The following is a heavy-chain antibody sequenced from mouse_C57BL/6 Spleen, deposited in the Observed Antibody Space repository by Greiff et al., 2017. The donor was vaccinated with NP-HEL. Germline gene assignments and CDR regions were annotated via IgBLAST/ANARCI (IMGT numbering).Heavy chain of an antibody. CDR3: ARGEFYSRTWFAY. J-gene: IGHJ3*01. V-gene: IGHV1-64*01. D-gene: IGHD2-1*01. Sequence: QVQLKESGAELVKPGASVKLSCKASGYTFTSYWMHWVKQRPGQGLEWIGMIHPNSGSTNYNEKFKSKATLTVDKSSSTAYMQLSSLTSEDSAVYYCARGEFYSRTWFAYWGQGTLVTVSA. CDR2: IHPNSGST. CDR1: GYTFTSYW.